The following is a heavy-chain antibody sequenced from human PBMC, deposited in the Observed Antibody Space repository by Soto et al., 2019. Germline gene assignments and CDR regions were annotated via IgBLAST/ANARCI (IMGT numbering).Heavy chain of an antibody. CDR1: GFTFSNAW. CDR2: IKSKTDGGTT. Sequence: EVQLVESGGGLVKPGGSLRLSCAASGFTFSNAWMSWVRQDPGKGLEWVGRIKSKTDGGTTDYAAPVKCRFTITRDDSKNTLYLQMNSLKTEDTSAYYCTTKPYYGDYGQSDYWGQGTLVTVSS. V-gene: IGHV3-15*01. CDR3: TTKPYYGDYGQSDY. D-gene: IGHD4-17*01. J-gene: IGHJ4*02.